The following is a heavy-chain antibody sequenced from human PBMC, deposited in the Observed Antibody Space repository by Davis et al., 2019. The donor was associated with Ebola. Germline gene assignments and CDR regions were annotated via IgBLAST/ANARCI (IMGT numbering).Heavy chain of an antibody. J-gene: IGHJ4*02. CDR2: ISYDGSSK. D-gene: IGHD1-14*01. Sequence: GESLKISCAASEFSFSSHAMHWVRQAPGKGLEWVAVISYDGSSKNYADSVKGRFTISRDNAKNTLYLQMNSLRAEDTAVYYCARGTQTDLFDYWGQGTLVTVSS. CDR1: EFSFSSHA. CDR3: ARGTQTDLFDY. V-gene: IGHV3-30-3*01.